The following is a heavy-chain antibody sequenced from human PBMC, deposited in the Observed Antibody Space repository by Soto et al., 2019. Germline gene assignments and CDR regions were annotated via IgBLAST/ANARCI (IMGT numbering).Heavy chain of an antibody. D-gene: IGHD6-13*01. CDR3: ARSSHKESWFDP. CDR2: VYSSGST. V-gene: IGHV4-4*07. J-gene: IGHJ5*02. Sequence: QVQLQESGPGLVKPSETLSLSCTVSNGSINNFYWNWIRHPAGKGLEWIGRVYSSGSTNYNPSPRSRVTMSVDTSKNQFSLKLTSVTAADTAVYYCARSSHKESWFDPWGQGTLVTVSS. CDR1: NGSINNFY.